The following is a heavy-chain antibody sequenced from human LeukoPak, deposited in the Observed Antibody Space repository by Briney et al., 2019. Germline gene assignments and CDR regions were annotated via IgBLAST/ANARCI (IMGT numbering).Heavy chain of an antibody. CDR1: GYSISSGYY. CDR3: ARTIVGATRVAWYFDL. Sequence: SETLSLTCTVSGYSISSGYYWGWIRQPPGKGLEWIGSIYHSGSTYYNPSLKSRVTISVDTSKNQFSLKLTSVTAADTAVYYCARTIVGATRVAWYFDLWGRGTLVTVSS. D-gene: IGHD1-26*01. CDR2: IYHSGST. V-gene: IGHV4-38-2*02. J-gene: IGHJ2*01.